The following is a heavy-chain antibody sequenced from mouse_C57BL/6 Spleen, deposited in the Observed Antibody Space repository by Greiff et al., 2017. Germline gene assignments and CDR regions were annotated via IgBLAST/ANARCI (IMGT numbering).Heavy chain of an antibody. Sequence: QVQLQQPGAELVKPGASVKLSCKASGYTFTSYWMHWVKQRPGQGLEWLGMIHPNSGSTNYNEKFKSKATLTVDKSSRTAYMQLSSLTSEDSAVYYCASSLDDYGSSSYYFDYGGQGTTLTVSS. J-gene: IGHJ2*01. D-gene: IGHD1-1*01. V-gene: IGHV1-64*01. CDR3: ASSLDDYGSSSYYFDY. CDR2: IHPNSGST. CDR1: GYTFTSYW.